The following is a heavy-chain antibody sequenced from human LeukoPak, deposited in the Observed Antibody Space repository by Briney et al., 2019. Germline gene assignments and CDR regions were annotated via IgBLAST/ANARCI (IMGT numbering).Heavy chain of an antibody. Sequence: GASVKVSCKASGYTFTTYAMHWVRQAPGQRLEWMGWINAGNGDIKYSQKFQGRVTITRDTSASTAYMELSSLRSEDTAVYYCARSTDIAYYYYSMDVWGKGTPVTVSS. CDR1: GYTFTTYA. D-gene: IGHD2-15*01. CDR2: INAGNGDI. J-gene: IGHJ6*04. CDR3: ARSTDIAYYYYSMDV. V-gene: IGHV1-3*01.